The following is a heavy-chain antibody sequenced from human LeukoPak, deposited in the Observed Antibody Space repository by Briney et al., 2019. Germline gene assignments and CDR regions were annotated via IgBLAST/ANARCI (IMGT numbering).Heavy chain of an antibody. CDR1: GDSVSSNGAA. CDR2: TYYRSKWYK. Sequence: SQTLSLTCAISGDSVSSNGAAWHWIRQSPSRGLEWLGRTYYRSKWYKDYALPVKSRVTINPDTSKNQFSLQLNSVTPEDTAVYYCAREGSYFDYWGQGTLVTVSS. J-gene: IGHJ4*02. CDR3: AREGSYFDY. V-gene: IGHV6-1*01.